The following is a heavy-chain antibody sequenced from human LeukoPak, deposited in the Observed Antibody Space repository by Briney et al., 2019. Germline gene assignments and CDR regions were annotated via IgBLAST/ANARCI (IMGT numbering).Heavy chain of an antibody. CDR2: IYTSGST. Sequence: SQTLFLTCTVSGGSISSGSYYWSWIRQPAGKGLEWIGRIYTSGSTNYNPSLKSRVTISVDTSKNQFSLKLSSVTAADTAVYYCARGWHYDFWSGPAYYMDVWGKGTTVTVSS. V-gene: IGHV4-61*02. D-gene: IGHD3-3*01. CDR3: ARGWHYDFWSGPAYYMDV. J-gene: IGHJ6*03. CDR1: GGSISSGSYY.